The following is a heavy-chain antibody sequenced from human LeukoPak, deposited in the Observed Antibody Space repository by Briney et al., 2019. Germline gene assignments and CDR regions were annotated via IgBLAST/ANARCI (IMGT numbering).Heavy chain of an antibody. CDR2: IYPGDSDT. V-gene: IGHV5-51*01. Sequence: GESLKISCKGSGYSLTSYWIGWVRQMPGKGLERMGIIYPGDSDTRYSPSFQGQVTISADKSISTAYLQWSSLKASDTAMYYCARVLRITMVRGVTDYYYGMDVWGQGTTVTVSS. D-gene: IGHD3-10*01. CDR3: ARVLRITMVRGVTDYYYGMDV. CDR1: GYSLTSYW. J-gene: IGHJ6*02.